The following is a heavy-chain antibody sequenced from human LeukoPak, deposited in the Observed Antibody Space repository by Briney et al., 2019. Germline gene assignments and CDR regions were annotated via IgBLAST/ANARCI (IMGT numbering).Heavy chain of an antibody. V-gene: IGHV1-69*02. J-gene: IGHJ4*02. Sequence: GSSVKVSCKASGGTFSSYTISWVRQAPGQGLEWMGRIITILGIANYAQKFQGRVTITADKSTSTAYMELSSLRSEDTAVYYCARGGEQLVLGLWGQGTLVTVSS. CDR2: IITILGIA. D-gene: IGHD6-6*01. CDR1: GGTFSSYT. CDR3: ARGGEQLVLGL.